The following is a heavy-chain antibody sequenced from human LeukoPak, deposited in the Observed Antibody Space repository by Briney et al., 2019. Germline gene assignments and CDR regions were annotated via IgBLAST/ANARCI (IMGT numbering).Heavy chain of an antibody. CDR2: IYYSGST. V-gene: IGHV4-39*01. D-gene: IGHD5-12*01. Sequence: SETLSLTCTVSGGSISSSSYYWGWIRQPPGKGLEWIGSIYYSGSTYYNPSLKSRVTISVDTSKNQFSLKLSSVTAADTAVYYCARKSYPTYDLDYWGQGTLVTVSS. CDR3: ARKSYPTYDLDY. CDR1: GGSISSSSYY. J-gene: IGHJ4*02.